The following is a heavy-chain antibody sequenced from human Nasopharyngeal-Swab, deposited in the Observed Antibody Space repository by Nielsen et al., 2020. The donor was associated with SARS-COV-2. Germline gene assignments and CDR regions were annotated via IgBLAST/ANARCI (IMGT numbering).Heavy chain of an antibody. Sequence: GESLKISCAASGFTFTDYYMSWIRQAPGKGLEWISYIRDSGTTKYADSVKGRFTISRDNAQNSVYLQLNSLRAEDTAVYYCARGPSNSRFDFWGQGSLVTVSS. CDR2: IRDSGTT. CDR3: ARGPSNSRFDF. J-gene: IGHJ5*01. D-gene: IGHD6-13*01. CDR1: GFTFTDYY. V-gene: IGHV3-11*01.